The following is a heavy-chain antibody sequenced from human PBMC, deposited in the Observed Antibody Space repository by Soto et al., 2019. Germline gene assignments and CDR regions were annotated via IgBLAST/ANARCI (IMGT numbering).Heavy chain of an antibody. J-gene: IGHJ4*02. D-gene: IGHD2-15*01. V-gene: IGHV4-30-4*01. CDR1: GGSISSGDYY. Sequence: QVELQESGPGLAKPSQTLSLTCTVSGGSISSGDYYWSWIRQPPGKGLEWIGYIYYSGSTYYNPSLEMXXTXSXXTSKNQCSLKLTSVTAADTAVYYCAGCGSSCSLGFWGQGTLVTVSS. CDR2: IYYSGST. CDR3: AGCGSSCSLGF.